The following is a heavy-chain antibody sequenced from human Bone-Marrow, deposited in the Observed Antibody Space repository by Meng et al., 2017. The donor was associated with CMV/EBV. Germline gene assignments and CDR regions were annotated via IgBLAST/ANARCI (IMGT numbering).Heavy chain of an antibody. CDR2: INPSAGST. CDR3: ARDHAARWLQKETVDFDY. V-gene: IGHV1-46*01. D-gene: IGHD5-24*01. J-gene: IGHJ4*02. Sequence: YIFSNYYMHWVRQAPGQGLEWMGTINPSAGSTTYAQKFQGRVTMTRDTSRSTVYMELSSLRSEDTAVYYCARDHAARWLQKETVDFDYWGQGTLVTVSS. CDR1: YIFSNYY.